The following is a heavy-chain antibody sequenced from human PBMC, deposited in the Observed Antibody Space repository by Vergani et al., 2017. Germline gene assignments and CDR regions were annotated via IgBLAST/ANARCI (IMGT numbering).Heavy chain of an antibody. V-gene: IGHV4-59*01. D-gene: IGHD3-3*01. Sequence: QVQLQESGPGLVKPSETLSLTCTVSGGSISRYYWSWIRQPPGKGLEWIGYIYYSGSTNYNPSLKSRVTISVDTSKNQFSLKLSSVTAADTAVYYCARFWSGYNDYWGQGTLVTVSS. J-gene: IGHJ4*02. CDR2: IYYSGST. CDR3: ARFWSGYNDY. CDR1: GGSISRYY.